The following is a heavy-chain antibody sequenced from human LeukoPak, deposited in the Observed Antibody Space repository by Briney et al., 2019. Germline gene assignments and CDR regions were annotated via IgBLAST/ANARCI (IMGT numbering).Heavy chain of an antibody. V-gene: IGHV1-8*02. Sequence: ASVKVSCKASGYTFTGYYMHWVRQATGQGLEWMGWMNPNSGNTGYAQKFQGRVTMTRNTSISTAYMELSSLRSEDTAVYYCARNRCLSGGSCYYHDAFDIWGQGTMVTVSS. CDR3: ARNRCLSGGSCYYHDAFDI. D-gene: IGHD2-15*01. CDR1: GYTFTGYY. CDR2: MNPNSGNT. J-gene: IGHJ3*02.